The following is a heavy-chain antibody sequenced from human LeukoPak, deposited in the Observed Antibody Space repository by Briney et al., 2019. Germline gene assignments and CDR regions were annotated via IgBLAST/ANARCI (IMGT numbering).Heavy chain of an antibody. V-gene: IGHV1-8*01. Sequence: ASVKVSCKASGYTFTSYVINWVRQATGQGLEWMGWMNPNSGNTGYAQKFQGRVTMTRNTSISTAYMELSSLRSEDTAVYYCARGIKGSGWYYFDHWGQGTLVTVSS. J-gene: IGHJ4*02. D-gene: IGHD6-19*01. CDR2: MNPNSGNT. CDR3: ARGIKGSGWYYFDH. CDR1: GYTFTSYV.